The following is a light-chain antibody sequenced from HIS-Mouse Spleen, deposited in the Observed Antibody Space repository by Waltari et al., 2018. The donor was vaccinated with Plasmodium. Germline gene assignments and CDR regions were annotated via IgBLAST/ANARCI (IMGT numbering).Light chain of an antibody. CDR3: SSYTSSSTHVV. V-gene: IGLV2-14*03. J-gene: IGLJ2*01. CDR2: DVR. Sequence: QSALTQPASVSGSPGQSITISCPGTSSSVGGYNYVPWYQQHPGKAPNLMIYDVRNRPSGVSNRFSGSKSGNTASLTISGLQAEDEADYYCSSYTSSSTHVVFGGGTKLTVL. CDR1: SSSVGGYNY.